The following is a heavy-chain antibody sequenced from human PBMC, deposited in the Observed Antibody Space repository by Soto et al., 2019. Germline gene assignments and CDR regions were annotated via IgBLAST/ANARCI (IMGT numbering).Heavy chain of an antibody. Sequence: GGSLRLSCAASGFAFTRYSMNWVRQAPGKGLEWVSSISSTTNYIYYGDSMKGRFTISRDNGKNSLYLEIHSLRAEDTAVYCCARESEDLTSNFDYWGQGTLVTVSS. CDR3: ARESEDLTSNFDY. V-gene: IGHV3-21*06. CDR2: ISSTTNYI. CDR1: GFAFTRYS. J-gene: IGHJ4*02.